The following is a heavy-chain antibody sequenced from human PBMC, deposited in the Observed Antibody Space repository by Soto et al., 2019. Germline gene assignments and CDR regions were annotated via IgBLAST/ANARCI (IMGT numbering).Heavy chain of an antibody. Sequence: PSETLSLTCTVSGGSISSYYWIWIRQPPGKGLEWIGYIYYSGSTNYNPSLKSRVTISVDTSKNQFSLKLSSVTAADTAVYYCARGRRAFDYYYMEVWGKGTTVTVSS. CDR1: GGSISSYY. V-gene: IGHV4-59*01. CDR2: IYYSGST. CDR3: ARGRRAFDYYYMEV. D-gene: IGHD3-3*01. J-gene: IGHJ6*03.